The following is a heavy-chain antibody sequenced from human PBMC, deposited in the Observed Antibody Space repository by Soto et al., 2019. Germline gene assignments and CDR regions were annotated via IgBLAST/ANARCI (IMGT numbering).Heavy chain of an antibody. D-gene: IGHD5-12*01. CDR2: ISYDGSNK. CDR1: GFTFSSYA. CDR3: ARDRYSGPTRPYYYYGMDV. J-gene: IGHJ6*02. Sequence: PGGSLRLSCAASGFTFSSYAMHWVRQAPGKGLEWVAVISYDGSNKYYADSVKGRFTISRDNSKNTLYLQMNSLRAEDTAVYYCARDRYSGPTRPYYYYGMDVWGQGTTVTVSS. V-gene: IGHV3-30-3*01.